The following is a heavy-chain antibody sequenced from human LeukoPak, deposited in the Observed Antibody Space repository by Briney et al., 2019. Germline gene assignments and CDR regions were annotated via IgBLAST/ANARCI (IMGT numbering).Heavy chain of an antibody. V-gene: IGHV1-69*04. CDR1: GGALSSYT. Sequence: AASVKVSCKASGGALSSYTISWVRHAPGQGREWMGRIIPILGIANYAQKFQGRVTITADKSTSTAYMELSSLRSEDTAVYYCARDLRYQRPDPQMEFDYWGQGTLVTVSS. D-gene: IGHD2-2*01. CDR2: IIPILGIA. CDR3: ARDLRYQRPDPQMEFDY. J-gene: IGHJ4*02.